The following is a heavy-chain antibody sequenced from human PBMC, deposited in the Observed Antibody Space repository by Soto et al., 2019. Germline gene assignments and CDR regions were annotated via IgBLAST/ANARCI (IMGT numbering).Heavy chain of an antibody. CDR2: IYYSGST. CDR1: GGAISSSGYY. J-gene: IGHJ4*02. CDR3: ARRQSSSWYGL. Sequence: SETLSLTCSVSGGAISSSGYYWGWIRQPPGKGLEGIGSIYYSGSTYYNTSLKSRINIYVDTSKNQISLKLSSVTAADTAVYYCARRQSSSWYGLWGQGTLVTVS. D-gene: IGHD6-13*01. V-gene: IGHV4-39*01.